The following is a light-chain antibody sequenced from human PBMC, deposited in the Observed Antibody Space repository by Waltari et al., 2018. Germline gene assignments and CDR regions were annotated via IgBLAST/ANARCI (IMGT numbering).Light chain of an antibody. CDR1: QSVSSS. CDR3: QQRSKWPWA. CDR2: DAS. J-gene: IGKJ1*01. Sequence: EIVLTQSPATLSLSPGERATLSCRASQSVSSSFAGYQHKPGQAPRLLSYDASIRVTGIPARFSGSGSGTDFTLTISSLEPEDFAVYYCQQRSKWPWAFGQGTKVEIK. V-gene: IGKV3-11*01.